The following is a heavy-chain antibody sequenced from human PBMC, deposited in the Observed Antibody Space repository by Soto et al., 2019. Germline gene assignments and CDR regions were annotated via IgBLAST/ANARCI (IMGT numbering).Heavy chain of an antibody. Sequence: SLRLSCAASGFTFTNYGMHWVRQAPGKGLEWVSVISYDGFNKYYSESVRGRFTIPRDNSKNTLYLQMNSLRTDDTAVYYCARGSWELQLFVPPLDYWGQGTLVTVSS. D-gene: IGHD1-26*01. CDR1: GFTFTNYG. CDR2: ISYDGFNK. V-gene: IGHV3-30*03. CDR3: ARGSWELQLFVPPLDY. J-gene: IGHJ4*02.